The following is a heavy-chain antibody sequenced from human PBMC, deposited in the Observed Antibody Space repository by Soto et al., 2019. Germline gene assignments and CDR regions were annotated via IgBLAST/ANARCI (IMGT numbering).Heavy chain of an antibody. Sequence: GGSLRLSCVTSGFTFSDFYMTWIRQAPEKGLEWLSYISPNSKYREYADSVKGRHTISRDNAKKSLYLEMKSLRGDDTAVYYCVRGGGGGQFDSWGQGTLVTVSS. CDR3: VRGGGGGQFDS. CDR1: GFTFSDFY. D-gene: IGHD2-21*01. CDR2: ISPNSKYR. V-gene: IGHV3-11*06. J-gene: IGHJ4*02.